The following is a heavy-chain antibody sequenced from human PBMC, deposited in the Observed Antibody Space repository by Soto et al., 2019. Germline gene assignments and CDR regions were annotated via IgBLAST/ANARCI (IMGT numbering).Heavy chain of an antibody. J-gene: IGHJ3*01. CDR3: ARIGVGSRR. CDR2: LAPISGST. CDR1: GDTFSDYV. V-gene: IGHV1-69*18. Sequence: VQMVQSGAEVKEPGSSVKVSCTNSGDTFSDYVMSWVRQAPGQGLEWMGSLAPISGSTNYAGRFEGRVTIRADAGMSTMYMEVRGLKYDDTAVYYCARIGVGSRRWGQGTMVTVSS. D-gene: IGHD1-26*01.